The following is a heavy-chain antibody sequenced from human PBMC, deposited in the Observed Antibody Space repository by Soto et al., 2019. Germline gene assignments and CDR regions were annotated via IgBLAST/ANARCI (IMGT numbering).Heavy chain of an antibody. CDR2: ISGSGAST. J-gene: IGHJ4*02. Sequence: PGGSLRLSCAASGVTFSNHAMSWVRQAPGKGLEWVSVISGSGASTAYADSVKGRFTISRDNSKSTLYLQMNRLRVEDTAVYFCAKDKGYSYGYIGKANFDYWGQGTLVTVSS. CDR1: GVTFSNHA. V-gene: IGHV3-23*01. D-gene: IGHD5-18*01. CDR3: AKDKGYSYGYIGKANFDY.